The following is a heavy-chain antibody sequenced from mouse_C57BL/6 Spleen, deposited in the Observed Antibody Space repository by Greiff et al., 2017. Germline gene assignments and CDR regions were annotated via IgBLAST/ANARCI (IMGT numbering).Heavy chain of an antibody. D-gene: IGHD1-1*01. Sequence: VQLQQSGPVLVKPGASVKMSCKASGYTFTDYYMNWVKQSHGKSLEWIGVINPYNGGTSYNQKFKGKATLTVDKSSSTAYMELNSLTSEDSAVYYCARGYGSSEAMDYWGQGTSVTVSS. J-gene: IGHJ4*01. CDR3: ARGYGSSEAMDY. V-gene: IGHV1-19*01. CDR2: INPYNGGT. CDR1: GYTFTDYY.